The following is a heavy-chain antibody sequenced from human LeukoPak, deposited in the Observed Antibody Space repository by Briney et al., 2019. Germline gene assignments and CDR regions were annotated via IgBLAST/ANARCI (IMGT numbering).Heavy chain of an antibody. D-gene: IGHD1-26*01. CDR2: ISSTTPTM. Sequence: GGSLRLSCAASGFTFSSYSMNWVRQAPGKGLEWVSYISSTTPTMYYADSVKGRFTISRDNAKNSLYLQMNSLRAEDTALYHCARDLVKVGATPTADYWGQGTLVTVSS. V-gene: IGHV3-48*04. J-gene: IGHJ4*02. CDR3: ARDLVKVGATPTADY. CDR1: GFTFSSYS.